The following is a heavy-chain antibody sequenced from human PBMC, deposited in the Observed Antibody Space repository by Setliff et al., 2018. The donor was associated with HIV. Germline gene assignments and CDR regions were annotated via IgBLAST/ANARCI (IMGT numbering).Heavy chain of an antibody. D-gene: IGHD2-15*01. CDR3: ARDLHANYHVVDI. CDR1: GVSIVSGGFY. Sequence: SETLSLTCSVSGVSIVSGGFYFSWIRHHPGKGLEWIGTVYCTGKTYYNPSLQSRLTMSADTSKNQLYLKINSVTAADTAVYFCARDLHANYHVVDIWGPGTMVTVSS. CDR2: VYCTGKT. J-gene: IGHJ3*02. V-gene: IGHV4-31*03.